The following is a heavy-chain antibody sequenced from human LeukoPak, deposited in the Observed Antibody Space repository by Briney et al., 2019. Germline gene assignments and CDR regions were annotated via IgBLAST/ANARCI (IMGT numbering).Heavy chain of an antibody. D-gene: IGHD2-2*01. Sequence: SQTLSLTCTVSGGSISSYYWSWIRQPPGKGLEWVGYMYYSGSTNYNPYLKSRVTISVDTSKNQFSLKLSSVTASDTAVYYCARDSTFTYCSSTSCYGYGMDVWGKGTTVTVSS. CDR1: GGSISSYY. CDR2: MYYSGST. J-gene: IGHJ6*04. CDR3: ARDSTFTYCSSTSCYGYGMDV. V-gene: IGHV4-59*01.